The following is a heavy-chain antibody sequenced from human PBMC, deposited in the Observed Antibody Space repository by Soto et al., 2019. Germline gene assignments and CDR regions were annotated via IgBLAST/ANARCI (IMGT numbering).Heavy chain of an antibody. Sequence: ASVKVSCKASGYTFTSYYMHSVRQAPGQGLEWMGIINPSGGSTSYAQKFQGRVTMTRDTSTSTVYMELSSLRSEDTAVYYCAASHGTSDAFDIWGQGTMVTVSS. CDR1: GYTFTSYY. CDR3: AASHGTSDAFDI. D-gene: IGHD2-2*01. V-gene: IGHV1-46*03. CDR2: INPSGGST. J-gene: IGHJ3*02.